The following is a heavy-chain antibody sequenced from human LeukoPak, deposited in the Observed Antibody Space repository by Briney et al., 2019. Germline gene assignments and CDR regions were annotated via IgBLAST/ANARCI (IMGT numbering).Heavy chain of an antibody. D-gene: IGHD2/OR15-2a*01. J-gene: IGHJ4*02. CDR3: ARQRSTFGFDY. CDR1: GGSISSSSYY. V-gene: IGHV4-39*01. Sequence: SETLSLTCTVSGGSISSSSYYWGWIRQPPGKGLEWIGGIYYSGSTYYNPSLKSRVTIPVDTSKNQFSLKLSSVTAADTAVYYCARQRSTFGFDYWGQGTLVTVSS. CDR2: IYYSGST.